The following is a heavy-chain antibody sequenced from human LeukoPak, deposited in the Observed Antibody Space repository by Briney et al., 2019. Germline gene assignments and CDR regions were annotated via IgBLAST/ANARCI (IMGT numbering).Heavy chain of an antibody. J-gene: IGHJ3*02. V-gene: IGHV4-4*07. Sequence: SETLSLTCTVSGASISTSYWSWIRKPAGKGLEWIGRIFTSGDTNYNPSLKSRVTMSVDTSKHQFSLKLSSVTAADTAVYYCARDIQLWLRFKWGAFDIWGQGTMVTVSS. CDR3: ARDIQLWLRFKWGAFDI. D-gene: IGHD5-18*01. CDR2: IFTSGDT. CDR1: GASISTSY.